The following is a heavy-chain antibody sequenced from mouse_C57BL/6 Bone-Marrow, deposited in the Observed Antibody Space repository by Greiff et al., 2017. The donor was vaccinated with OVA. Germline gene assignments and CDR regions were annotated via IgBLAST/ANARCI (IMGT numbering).Heavy chain of an antibody. CDR3: ARWDTTVDY. CDR1: GYAFSSSW. D-gene: IGHD1-1*01. J-gene: IGHJ2*01. Sequence: QVQLQQSGPELVKPGASVKISCKASGYAFSSSWMNWVKQRPGKGLAWIGRLYPGDGDTNYNGKFKGKATLTADKSSSTAYMQLSSLTSEDSAVYFCARWDTTVDYWGQGTTLTVSS. CDR2: LYPGDGDT. V-gene: IGHV1-82*01.